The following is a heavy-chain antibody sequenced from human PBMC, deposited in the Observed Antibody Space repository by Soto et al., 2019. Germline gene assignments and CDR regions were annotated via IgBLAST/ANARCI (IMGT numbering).Heavy chain of an antibody. V-gene: IGHV3-30*18. D-gene: IGHD6-13*01. CDR1: AFSFSSYG. CDR3: AKGAAAGTYYYYYALDV. Sequence: QVQLVESGGGVVQPGRSLRLSCAASAFSFSSYGMHWVRQAPGKGLEWVAVISYDGSHKYYADSVKGRFIISRDNSKNTLYLQMNSLRAEDTALFYCAKGAAAGTYYYYYALDVWGQGTTVTVSS. CDR2: ISYDGSHK. J-gene: IGHJ6*02.